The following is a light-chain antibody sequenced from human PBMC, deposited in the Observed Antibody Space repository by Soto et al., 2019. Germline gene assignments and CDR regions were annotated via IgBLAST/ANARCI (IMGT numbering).Light chain of an antibody. CDR1: QSIHIW. CDR2: RAS. CDR3: QQYNGYLGT. J-gene: IGKJ2*01. Sequence: DIQMTQSPSTLSASVGDRVTITCRASQSIHIWLAWFQQKPGKAPQLLIYRASRLESGVPSRFSGSGSGTEFTLTISSLQPDDFATYYCQQYNGYLGTFGQGTKLEIK. V-gene: IGKV1-5*03.